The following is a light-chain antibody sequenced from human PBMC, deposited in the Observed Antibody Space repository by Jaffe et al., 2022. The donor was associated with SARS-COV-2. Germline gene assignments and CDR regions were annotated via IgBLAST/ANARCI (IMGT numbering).Light chain of an antibody. J-gene: IGKJ1*01. CDR2: KAS. V-gene: IGKV1-5*03. CDR3: QQYTGYSGA. CDR1: QSISSW. Sequence: DIQMTQSPSTLSAYVGDRVIITCRASQSISSWLAWYQQKPGKAPKLLINKASSLESGVPSRFSGSGSGTEFTLTISSLQPDDFATYYCQQYTGYSGAFAQGTKVEI.